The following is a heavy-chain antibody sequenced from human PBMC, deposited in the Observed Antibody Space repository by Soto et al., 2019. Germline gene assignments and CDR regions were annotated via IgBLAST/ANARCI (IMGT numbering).Heavy chain of an antibody. V-gene: IGHV4-30-4*01. CDR2: IYYSGNT. J-gene: IGHJ4*02. CDR1: GGSASSDNY. CDR3: AREGGESSDGLYYFDS. Sequence: SETLSLTCTVSGGSASSDNYWSWIRQPRGKGLEWIGHIYYSGNTDYNPSLKSRLAISIDTSKNQFSLKLSSVTAADTAVYFCAREGGESSDGLYYFDSWGQGSLVTVSS. D-gene: IGHD3-16*01.